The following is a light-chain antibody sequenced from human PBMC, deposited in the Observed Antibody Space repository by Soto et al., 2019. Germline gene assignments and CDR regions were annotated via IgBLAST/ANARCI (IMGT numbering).Light chain of an antibody. J-gene: IGKJ1*01. CDR1: QSVSSSY. CDR3: QQYGSSPT. CDR2: GAS. Sequence: EIVLTQSPGTLSLSPGERATLSCRASQSVSSSYLAWYQQKPGQAPRLLIYGASSRATGIPDRLSGSGSGTEFTVDIGRLEPEDFAVYYCQQYGSSPTFGQGTKVEIK. V-gene: IGKV3-20*01.